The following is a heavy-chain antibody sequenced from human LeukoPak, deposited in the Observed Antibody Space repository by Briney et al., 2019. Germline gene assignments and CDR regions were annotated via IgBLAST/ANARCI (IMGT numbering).Heavy chain of an antibody. V-gene: IGHV4-34*01. CDR1: GGSFSGYY. CDR3: ARAAPLGYCSSTSCYGVDY. D-gene: IGHD2-2*01. J-gene: IGHJ4*02. CDR2: INHSGST. Sequence: SETLSLTCAVYGGSFSGYYWGWIRQPPGKGLEWIGEINHSGSTNYNPSLKSRVTISVDTSKNQFSLKLSSVTAADTAVYYCARAAPLGYCSSTSCYGVDYWGQGTLVTVSS.